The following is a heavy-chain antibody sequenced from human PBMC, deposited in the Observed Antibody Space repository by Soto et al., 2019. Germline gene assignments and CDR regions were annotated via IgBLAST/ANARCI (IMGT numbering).Heavy chain of an antibody. CDR2: IIPILGIA. V-gene: IGHV1-69*02. D-gene: IGHD4-17*01. Sequence: QVQLVQSGAEVKKPGSSVKVSCKDSGGTFSSYTINWVRQAPGQGLEWMGRIIPILGIANYAQKFQGRVTITADKSTSTAYMELSSLRSEDTAVYYCARHYGDYNGGYWGQRTLVTVSS. J-gene: IGHJ4*02. CDR3: ARHYGDYNGGY. CDR1: GGTFSSYT.